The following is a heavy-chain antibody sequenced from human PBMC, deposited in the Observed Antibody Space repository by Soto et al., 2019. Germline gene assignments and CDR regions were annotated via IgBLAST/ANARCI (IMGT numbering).Heavy chain of an antibody. CDR2: IYWDDDK. D-gene: IGHD2-2*01. CDR3: AHRRSSSSTYYFDY. J-gene: IGHJ4*02. Sequence: QITLKESGPTLVKPTQTLTLTCTFSGFSLSTSGVGVGWIRQPPGKALEWVALIYWDDDKRYSPSLKSRLATTKATSKNQVVLTMTNVDPVDTATYHYAHRRSSSSTYYFDYWGQGTLVTVSS. V-gene: IGHV2-5*02. CDR1: GFSLSTSGVG.